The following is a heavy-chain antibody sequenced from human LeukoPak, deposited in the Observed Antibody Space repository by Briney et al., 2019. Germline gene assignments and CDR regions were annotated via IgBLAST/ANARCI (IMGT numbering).Heavy chain of an antibody. CDR3: ARDHQVAADAFDI. J-gene: IGHJ3*02. CDR1: GFTFSSYS. D-gene: IGHD1-26*01. CDR2: ISSSSDTI. V-gene: IGHV3-48*02. Sequence: GGTLRLSCAASGFTFSSYSMNWVRQAPGKGLEWVSYISSSSDTIFYADSVKGRFTISRDNAKSSLYLQMNSLRDEDTAVYYCARDHQVAADAFDIWGQGTMVTVSS.